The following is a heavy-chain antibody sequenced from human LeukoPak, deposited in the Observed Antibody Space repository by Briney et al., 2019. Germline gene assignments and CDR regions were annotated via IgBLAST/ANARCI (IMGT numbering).Heavy chain of an antibody. D-gene: IGHD1-14*01. CDR3: ARGVEPLAANTLAY. Sequence: PGGSLRLSFPASGFTVITIDMTGVRQAPGKGLEWVSVLYSDGNTKYADSVQGRFTISRDNSKNTLYLEMNSLSPDDTAVYYCARGVEPLAANTLAYWGQGTLVTVSS. CDR1: GFTVITID. V-gene: IGHV3-53*01. J-gene: IGHJ4*02. CDR2: LYSDGNT.